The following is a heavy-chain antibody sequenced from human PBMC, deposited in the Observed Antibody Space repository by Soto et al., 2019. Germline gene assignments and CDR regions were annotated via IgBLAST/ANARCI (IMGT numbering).Heavy chain of an antibody. Sequence: QVRLEESGPGLVKPSETLSLICSVSGGSVNNANYFWNWIRHHPENGLEWMGYIYYSGSTRYNPPFKTRATLSIDTSKNQFSLRLKSVTVADTAVYFCARDADYGGSRGGMDVWGRGTTVTVSS. CDR3: ARDADYGGSRGGMDV. J-gene: IGHJ6*02. V-gene: IGHV4-31*03. D-gene: IGHD4-17*01. CDR1: GGSVNNANYF. CDR2: IYYSGST.